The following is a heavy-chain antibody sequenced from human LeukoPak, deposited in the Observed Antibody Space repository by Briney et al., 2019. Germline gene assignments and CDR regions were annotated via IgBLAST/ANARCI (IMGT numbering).Heavy chain of an antibody. CDR2: IYSGGST. CDR3: ARESVAGIDY. J-gene: IGHJ4*02. V-gene: IGHV3-66*01. CDR1: GFTVSSNY. Sequence: QTGGSLRLSCAASGFTVSSNYMSWVRQAPGKGLEWVSVIYSGGSTYYADSVKGRFTISRDNSKNTLYLQMNSLRAEDTTVYYCARESVAGIDYWGQGTLVTVSS.